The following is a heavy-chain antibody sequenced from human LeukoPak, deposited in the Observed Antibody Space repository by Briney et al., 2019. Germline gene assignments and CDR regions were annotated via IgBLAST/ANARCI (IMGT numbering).Heavy chain of an antibody. CDR2: IGTSSSII. CDR1: GFTFSSCS. Sequence: PGGSLRLSCAASGFTFSSCSMNWVRQTPGKGLEWVSYIGTSSSIIYYADSVKGRFTISRDNAKNSLYLQMNSLRDEDTAVYYCARHDHAGNSGDYWGQGTLVTVSS. D-gene: IGHD4-23*01. V-gene: IGHV3-48*02. J-gene: IGHJ4*02. CDR3: ARHDHAGNSGDY.